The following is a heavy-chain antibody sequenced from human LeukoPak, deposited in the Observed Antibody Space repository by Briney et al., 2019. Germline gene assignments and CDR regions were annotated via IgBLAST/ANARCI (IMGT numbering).Heavy chain of an antibody. CDR3: ARDPEDYDISLNREDPFDV. D-gene: IGHD3-9*01. CDR2: ISAYNGNT. J-gene: IGHJ3*01. Sequence: GASVKVSCKASGYTFTSYGISWVRQAPGQGLEWMGWISAYNGNTNYAQKLQGRVTMTTDTSTSTAYMELRSLRSDDTAVYYCARDPEDYDISLNREDPFDVWGQGTMVTVSS. V-gene: IGHV1-18*01. CDR1: GYTFTSYG.